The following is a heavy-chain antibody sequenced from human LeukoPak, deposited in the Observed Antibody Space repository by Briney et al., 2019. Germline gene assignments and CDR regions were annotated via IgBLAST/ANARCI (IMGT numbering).Heavy chain of an antibody. V-gene: IGHV1-24*01. CDR1: GYTLTELS. CDR3: ATAPSTTMIVETMGY. D-gene: IGHD3-22*01. J-gene: IGHJ4*02. Sequence: ASVKVSCKVSGYTLTELSMHWLRQAPGKGLEWMGGFDPEDGETIYAQKFQGRVTMTEDTSTDTAYMELSSLRSEDTAVYYCATAPSTTMIVETMGYWGQGTLVTVSS. CDR2: FDPEDGET.